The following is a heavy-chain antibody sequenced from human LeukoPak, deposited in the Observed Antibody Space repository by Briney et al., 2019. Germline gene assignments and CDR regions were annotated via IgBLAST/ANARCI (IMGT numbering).Heavy chain of an antibody. CDR2: INHSGST. D-gene: IGHD2-15*01. CDR3: ARGRVVVVVAAYYFDY. J-gene: IGHJ4*02. CDR1: GGSFSGYY. V-gene: IGHV4-34*01. Sequence: PSETLSLTCTVYGGSFSGYYWSWIRQPPEKGLEWIGEINHSGSTNYNPSLKSRVTISVDTSKNQFSLKLSSVTAADTAVYYCARGRVVVVVAAYYFDYWGQGTLVTVSS.